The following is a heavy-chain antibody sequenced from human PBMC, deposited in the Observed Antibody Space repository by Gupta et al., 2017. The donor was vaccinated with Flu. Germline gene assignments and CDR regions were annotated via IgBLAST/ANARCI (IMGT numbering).Heavy chain of an antibody. CDR2: IHHSGRT. CDR1: GDSISGGSDY. D-gene: IGHD2-2*01. J-gene: IGHJ5*02. Sequence: QVQLPESGPGLVRPSQTLSLTCSVSGDSISGGSDYWRWIRQPAGKGLEWIGRIHHSGRTDYNPSLKSRVTMSVDTSKNQLYLNLRSVTATDTAVYYCARDSLSYASHWSDWLDPWGQGTLVTVAS. CDR3: ARDSLSYASHWSDWLDP. V-gene: IGHV4-61*02.